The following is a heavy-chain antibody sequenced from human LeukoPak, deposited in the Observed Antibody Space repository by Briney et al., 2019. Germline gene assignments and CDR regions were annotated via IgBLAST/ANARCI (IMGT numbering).Heavy chain of an antibody. CDR3: AREGYCSGGSCYGRYFQH. CDR2: IKSDGSST. Sequence: GGSLRLSCAASGFTFSSYWMHWVRQAPGKGLVWVSRIKSDGSSTSYADSVKGRFTISRDNAKNTLYLQMNSLRAEDTAVYYCAREGYCSGGSCYGRYFQHWGQGTLVTVSS. V-gene: IGHV3-74*01. CDR1: GFTFSSYW. J-gene: IGHJ1*01. D-gene: IGHD2-15*01.